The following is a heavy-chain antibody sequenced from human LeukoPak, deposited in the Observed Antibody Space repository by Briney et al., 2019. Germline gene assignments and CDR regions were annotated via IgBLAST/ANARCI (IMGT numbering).Heavy chain of an antibody. V-gene: IGHV3-9*03. CDR3: AKSGSGWYYFDY. Sequence: SGGFLRLSCAASGFTFDDYAMHWVRQAPGKGLEWVSGISWNSGSIGYADSVKGRFTISRDNAKNSLYLQMNSLRAEDMALYYCAKSGSGWYYFDYWGQGTLVTVSS. D-gene: IGHD6-13*01. CDR2: ISWNSGSI. J-gene: IGHJ4*02. CDR1: GFTFDDYA.